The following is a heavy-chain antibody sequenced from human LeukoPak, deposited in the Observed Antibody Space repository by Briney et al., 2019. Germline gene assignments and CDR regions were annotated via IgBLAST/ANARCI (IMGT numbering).Heavy chain of an antibody. CDR2: ISGSGGST. CDR1: GFTFSSYA. V-gene: IGHV3-23*01. D-gene: IGHD3-22*01. J-gene: IGHJ5*02. CDR3: AKDRYYDNSANHYESES. Sequence: GGSLRLSCAASGFTFSSYAMSWVRQAPGKGLEWVSAISGSGGSTYYADSVTGRFTISRDNSKNTLYLQMNSLRAEDTAVYYCAKDRYYDNSANHYESESWGQGTLVTVSS.